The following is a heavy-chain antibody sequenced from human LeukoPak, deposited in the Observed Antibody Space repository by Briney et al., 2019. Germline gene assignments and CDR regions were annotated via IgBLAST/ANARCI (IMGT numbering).Heavy chain of an antibody. CDR3: ARDLSGVTGYTYGRGIDY. V-gene: IGHV3-23*01. D-gene: IGHD5-18*01. CDR1: GFTFGNYA. CDR2: ITSSASST. J-gene: IGHJ4*02. Sequence: PGGSLRLSCAASGFTFGNYAMTWVRQAPGKGLEWVSTITSSASSTDYADSVKGRFTISRDNSKNILYLQMNSLRAEDTAVYYCARDLSGVTGYTYGRGIDYWGQGTLVTVSS.